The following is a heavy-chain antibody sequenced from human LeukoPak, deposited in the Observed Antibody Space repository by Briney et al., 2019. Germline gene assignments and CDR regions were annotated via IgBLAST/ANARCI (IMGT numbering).Heavy chain of an antibody. D-gene: IGHD3-22*01. CDR3: AKDTHYDSSGYYLGYFDY. V-gene: IGHV3-74*01. J-gene: IGHJ4*02. CDR1: GFTFSSYW. Sequence: GSLRLSCAASGFTFSSYWMHWVRQAPGEGLVWVSRINSDGSSTSYADSVKGRFTISRDNAKDTLYLQMNSLRAEDTAVYYCAKDTHYDSSGYYLGYFDYWGQGTLVTVSS. CDR2: INSDGSST.